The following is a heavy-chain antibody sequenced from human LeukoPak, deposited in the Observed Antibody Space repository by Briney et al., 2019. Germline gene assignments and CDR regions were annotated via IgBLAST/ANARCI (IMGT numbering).Heavy chain of an antibody. CDR3: AREEIRSWFDP. CDR2: VYYRGNT. D-gene: IGHD5-24*01. CDR1: GGSISGSY. V-gene: IGHV4-59*01. Sequence: KTSETLSLTCTVSGGSISGSYWSWIRQPPGKGLGWIGYVYYRGNTNYNPSLKSRVTISVDMSKNQFSLKLSSVTAADTAVYYCAREEIRSWFDPWGQGTLVTVSS. J-gene: IGHJ5*02.